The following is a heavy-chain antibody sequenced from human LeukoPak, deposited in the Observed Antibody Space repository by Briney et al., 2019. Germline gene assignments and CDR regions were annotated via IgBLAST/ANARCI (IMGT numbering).Heavy chain of an antibody. CDR3: ARAEDYDSSGYVDAFDI. CDR1: GXTFSSYG. V-gene: IGHV3-33*01. J-gene: IGHJ3*02. CDR2: IWYDGSNK. D-gene: IGHD3-22*01. Sequence: GGSLRLSCAASGXTFSSYGMHWVRQAPGKGLEWVAVIWYDGSNKYYADSVKGRFSISRDNSKNTLYLHMNSLRAEDTALYYCARAEDYDSSGYVDAFDIWGQGTMVTVSS.